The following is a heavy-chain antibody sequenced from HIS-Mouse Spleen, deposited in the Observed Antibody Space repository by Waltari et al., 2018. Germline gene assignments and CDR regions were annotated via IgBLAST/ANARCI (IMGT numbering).Heavy chain of an antibody. CDR2: INTKSGGT. CDR3: ARDSIAVMDV. J-gene: IGHJ6*02. V-gene: IGHV1-2*02. Sequence: QVQLVQSGAEVKKPGASVKVSCKASGYTFTGYYMHWVRQAPGQGLEWMGCINTKSGGTNYAQKFQGRVTMTRDTSISTAYMELSRLRSDDTAVYYCARDSIAVMDVLGQGTTVTVSS. D-gene: IGHD6-19*01. CDR1: GYTFTGYY.